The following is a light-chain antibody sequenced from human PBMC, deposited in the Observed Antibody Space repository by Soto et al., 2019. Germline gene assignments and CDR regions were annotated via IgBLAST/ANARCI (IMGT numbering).Light chain of an antibody. CDR2: DVT. J-gene: IGLJ1*01. CDR3: SSYATSRTSV. Sequence: QSALTQPASVSGSPAQSISISCTGTNSDVGLYNYVSWYQQHPGKAPKLMIYDVTNRPAGVSNRFSVSKSGNTASVTISGLQDDDAGDYYCSSYATSRTSVFGTGRKVTVL. V-gene: IGLV2-14*01. CDR1: NSDVGLYNY.